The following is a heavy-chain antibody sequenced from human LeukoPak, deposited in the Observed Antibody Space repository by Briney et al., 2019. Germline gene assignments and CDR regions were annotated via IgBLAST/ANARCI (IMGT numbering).Heavy chain of an antibody. CDR2: SATTKPNSCTT. Sequence: PGGSLRLSCAGAGFSITDHHMDWVRQAPGKGLEWIGRSATTKPNSCTTHYAASVRGRFTISRDDSPNSLYLHLNSLKTEDPVVYYYVRMVTTGSGWYHFDNWGLGTLVTVSS. D-gene: IGHD1-1*01. J-gene: IGHJ4*02. CDR1: GFSITDHH. V-gene: IGHV3-72*01. CDR3: VRMVTTGSGWYHFDN.